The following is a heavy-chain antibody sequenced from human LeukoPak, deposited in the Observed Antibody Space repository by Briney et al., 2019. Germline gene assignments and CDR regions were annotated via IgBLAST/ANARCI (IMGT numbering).Heavy chain of an antibody. CDR3: ARAGGSGGDFDY. J-gene: IGHJ4*02. CDR1: GGSISSYY. D-gene: IGHD2-15*01. Sequence: SETLSLTCTVSGGSISSYYWSWIRQPPGKGLEWIGYIYYSGSTNYNPSLKSRVTISVDTSKNQFSLKLSSVTAADTAVYYCARAGGSGGDFDYWGQGTLVTVSS. CDR2: IYYSGST. V-gene: IGHV4-59*01.